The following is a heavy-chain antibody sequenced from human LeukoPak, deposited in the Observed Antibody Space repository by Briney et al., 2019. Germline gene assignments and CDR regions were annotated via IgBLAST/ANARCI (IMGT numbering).Heavy chain of an antibody. Sequence: GESLKISCKGSGYSFTSYWIGWVRQMPGKGLEWVGIIYPGASDTRYSPSFQGQVTVSADKSISTAYLQWSSLKASDTAMYYCARLYDILTGNSFDYWGQGTLVTVSS. CDR3: ARLYDILTGNSFDY. CDR1: GYSFTSYW. CDR2: IYPGASDT. J-gene: IGHJ4*02. D-gene: IGHD3-9*01. V-gene: IGHV5-51*01.